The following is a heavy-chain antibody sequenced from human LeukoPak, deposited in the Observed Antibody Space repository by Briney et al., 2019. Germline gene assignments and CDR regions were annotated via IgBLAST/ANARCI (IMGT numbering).Heavy chain of an antibody. CDR2: FYTSGTT. CDR3: ALGGSYYACYFDL. J-gene: IGHJ2*01. Sequence: SETLFLTCKVSGGSISSDYWSWIRQPAEKGLEWIGRFYTSGTTNYNPSLKSRVTMSVDTSKNQFSLKLTSVTAADTAVYFCALGGSYYACYFDLWGRGILVTVSS. CDR1: GGSISSDY. D-gene: IGHD1-26*01. V-gene: IGHV4-4*07.